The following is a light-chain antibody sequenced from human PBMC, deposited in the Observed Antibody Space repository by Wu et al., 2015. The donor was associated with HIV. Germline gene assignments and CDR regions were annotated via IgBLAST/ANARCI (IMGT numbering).Light chain of an antibody. J-gene: IGKJ4*01. V-gene: IGKV1-16*02. CDR2: GAS. CDR3: QQYNIYPLT. CDR1: QGVSNH. Sequence: DVQMTQSPSSLSASLGDRVTITCRASQGVSNHLAWFQQKPGKAPKPLIYGASRLQSGVPSKFSGSGSGTQFTLTISSLQPEDFATYYCQQYNIYPLTFGGGTKVE.